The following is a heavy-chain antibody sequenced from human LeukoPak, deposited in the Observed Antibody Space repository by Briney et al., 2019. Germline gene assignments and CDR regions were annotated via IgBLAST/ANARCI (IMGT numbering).Heavy chain of an antibody. CDR3: ASEATVTSNFDY. Sequence: GGSLRLSCAASGFTFSSHSMNWVRQAPGKGLEWVSYISSRTSTLYYADSVTGRFTISTDKAKISLYLQMNSLTAEYTAVYYCASEATVTSNFDYWGQGTLVTVSS. J-gene: IGHJ4*02. CDR2: ISSRTSTL. CDR1: GFTFSSHS. V-gene: IGHV3-48*01. D-gene: IGHD4-11*01.